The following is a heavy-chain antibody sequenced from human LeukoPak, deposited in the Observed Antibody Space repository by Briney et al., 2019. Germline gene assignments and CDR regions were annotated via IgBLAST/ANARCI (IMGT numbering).Heavy chain of an antibody. CDR1: GGTFSSYA. D-gene: IGHD5-12*01. Sequence: ASVKVSCKASGGTFSSYAISWVRQAPGQGLEWMGWINAGNGNTKYSQKFQGRVTITRDTSASTAYMELSSLRSEDTAVYYCARGSGYSGYDPVDYWGQGTLVTVSS. V-gene: IGHV1-3*01. CDR2: INAGNGNT. CDR3: ARGSGYSGYDPVDY. J-gene: IGHJ4*02.